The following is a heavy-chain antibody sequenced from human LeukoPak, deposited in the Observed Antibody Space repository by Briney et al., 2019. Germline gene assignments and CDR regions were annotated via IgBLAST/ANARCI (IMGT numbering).Heavy chain of an antibody. CDR3: ARGYGDPLDYYYYMDV. V-gene: IGHV3-7*01. J-gene: IGHJ6*03. CDR1: GFTFSSYW. Sequence: PGGSLRLSCAASGFTFSSYWMTWVRQAPGKGLEWVANIRQDGRDKYYVDSVKGRFTISRDNAKNSLYLQMNSLRAEDTAVYYCARGYGDPLDYYYYMDVWGKGTTVTVSS. D-gene: IGHD4-17*01. CDR2: IRQDGRDK.